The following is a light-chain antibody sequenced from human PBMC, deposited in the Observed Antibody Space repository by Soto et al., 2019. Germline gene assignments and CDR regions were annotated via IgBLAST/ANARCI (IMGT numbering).Light chain of an antibody. CDR1: QSISSW. CDR2: KAS. CDR3: QQYNSYWWT. Sequence: DIQMTQSPSTLSASVGDRVTITCRASQSISSWLAWYQQKPGKAPKLLIYKASSLESGVPSRFSGSGSWTEFNLTISSLQPDDFATYYCQQYNSYWWTFGQGTKVEIK. V-gene: IGKV1-5*03. J-gene: IGKJ1*01.